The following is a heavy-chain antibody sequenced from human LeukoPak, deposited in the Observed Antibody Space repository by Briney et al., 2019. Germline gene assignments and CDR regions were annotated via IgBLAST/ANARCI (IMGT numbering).Heavy chain of an antibody. D-gene: IGHD4-17*01. CDR1: GGTFSSYA. Sequence: ASVKVSCKASGGTFSSYAISWVRQAPGQGLEWLGGIIPIFGTANYAQKFQGRVTITADESTSTAYMELSSLRSEDTAVYYCARANGDYSSYYFDYWGQGTLVTVSS. CDR2: IIPIFGTA. CDR3: ARANGDYSSYYFDY. J-gene: IGHJ4*02. V-gene: IGHV1-69*13.